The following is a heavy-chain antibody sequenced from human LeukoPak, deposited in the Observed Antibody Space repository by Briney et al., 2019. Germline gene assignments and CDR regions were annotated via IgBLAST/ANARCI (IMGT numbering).Heavy chain of an antibody. CDR1: GGTFSSYA. V-gene: IGHV1-69*13. J-gene: IGHJ4*02. CDR3: ARGHYYDSSGPPAGGVYY. Sequence: ASVKVSCKASGGTFSSYAISWVRQAPGQGLEWMGGIIPIFGTANYAQKFQGRVTITADESTSTAYMELSSLRSEDTAVYYRARGHYYDSSGPPAGGVYYWGQGTLVTVSS. D-gene: IGHD3-22*01. CDR2: IIPIFGTA.